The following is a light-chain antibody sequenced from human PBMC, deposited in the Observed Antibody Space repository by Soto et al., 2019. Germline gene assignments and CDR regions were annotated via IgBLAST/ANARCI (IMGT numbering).Light chain of an antibody. V-gene: IGLV2-14*01. J-gene: IGLJ2*01. CDR1: SSDVGGYNY. Sequence: QSVLTQPASVSGSPGQSITISCTGTSSDVGGYNYVSWYQQHPGKAPKLMIYEVNNRPSGVSNRFSGSKSGNTASLTISGLQAEDEADYYCNSYTSSSTRVFGGGTKLTVL. CDR3: NSYTSSSTRV. CDR2: EVN.